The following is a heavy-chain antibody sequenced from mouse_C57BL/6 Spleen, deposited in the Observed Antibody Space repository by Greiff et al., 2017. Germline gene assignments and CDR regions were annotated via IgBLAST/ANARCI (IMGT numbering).Heavy chain of an antibody. CDR2: IDPSDSET. J-gene: IGHJ2*01. D-gene: IGHD1-1*01. CDR1: GYTLTSYW. Sequence: VQLQQPGAELVRPGASVKLSCTASGYTLTSYWMHWVKQRPIQGLEWIGNIDPSDSETHYNQKFKDKATIDVDKSSSTAYLQLSSLTSEDSAVYYCARSDGSSGDYWGQGTTLTVSS. CDR3: ARSDGSSGDY. V-gene: IGHV1-52*01.